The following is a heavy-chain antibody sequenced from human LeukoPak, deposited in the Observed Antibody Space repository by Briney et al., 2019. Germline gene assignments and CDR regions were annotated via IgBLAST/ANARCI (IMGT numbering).Heavy chain of an antibody. CDR3: ALSTVVTPFVPGY. J-gene: IGHJ4*02. Sequence: ASVKVSCKASGGTFSSYAISWVRQAPGQGLEWMGRIIPILGIANYAQKFQGRVTITADKSTSTAYMELSSLRSEDTAVYYCALSTVVTPFVPGYWGQETLVTVSS. D-gene: IGHD4-23*01. CDR1: GGTFSSYA. CDR2: IIPILGIA. V-gene: IGHV1-69*04.